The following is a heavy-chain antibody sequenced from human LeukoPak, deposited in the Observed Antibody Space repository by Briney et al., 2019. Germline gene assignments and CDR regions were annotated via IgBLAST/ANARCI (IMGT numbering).Heavy chain of an antibody. CDR2: INPNSGAT. Sequence: ASVKVFCKASGYTFVGYYLHWVRQAPGQGLEWMGWINPNSGATNYARNFQGRVTMARDTSVSTVYMDLSSLRSDDTAVYYCAREKEVAFITNILDYWGQGTLVTVSS. CDR3: AREKEVAFITNILDY. J-gene: IGHJ4*02. CDR1: GYTFVGYY. D-gene: IGHD3-3*01. V-gene: IGHV1-2*02.